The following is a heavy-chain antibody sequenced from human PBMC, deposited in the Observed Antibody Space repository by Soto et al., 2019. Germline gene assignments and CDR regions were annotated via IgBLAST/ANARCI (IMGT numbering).Heavy chain of an antibody. Sequence: ASVKVSCKASGYTFTGYYMHWVRQAPGQGLEWMGWINPNSGGTNYAQKFQGWVTMTRDTSISTAYMELSRLRSDDTAVYYCARALTIFGVVPYYFDYWGQGTLVTVSS. V-gene: IGHV1-2*04. CDR2: INPNSGGT. CDR3: ARALTIFGVVPYYFDY. J-gene: IGHJ4*02. D-gene: IGHD3-3*01. CDR1: GYTFTGYY.